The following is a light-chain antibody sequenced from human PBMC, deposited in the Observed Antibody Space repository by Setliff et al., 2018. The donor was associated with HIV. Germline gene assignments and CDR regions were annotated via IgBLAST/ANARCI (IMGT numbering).Light chain of an antibody. CDR1: ISDIGYYHS. CDR3: ISYATTGTV. CDR2: EVT. Sequence: QSALTQPASVSGSPGQSITISCTGTISDIGYYHSVSWYQQHPGKVPKLIIYEVTKRPSGVSNRFSGSKSGNTASLTISGLQAEDEADYYCISYATTGTVFGTGTKVTV. V-gene: IGLV2-14*01. J-gene: IGLJ1*01.